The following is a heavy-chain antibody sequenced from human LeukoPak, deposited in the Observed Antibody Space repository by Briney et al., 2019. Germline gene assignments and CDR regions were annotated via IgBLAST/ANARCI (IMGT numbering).Heavy chain of an antibody. D-gene: IGHD1-26*01. J-gene: IGHJ4*02. CDR1: GGSISSGDYY. V-gene: IGHV4-30-4*08. CDR2: IYYSGTT. CDR3: ARDFRGGSGGLDY. Sequence: PSETLSLTSTVSGGSISSGDYYWNWIRQPPGKGLEWIGYIYYSGTTYYNPSLQSRVTISLYTSKNHFSLSLSSVTAADTAVYYCARDFRGGSGGLDYWGQGALVTVSS.